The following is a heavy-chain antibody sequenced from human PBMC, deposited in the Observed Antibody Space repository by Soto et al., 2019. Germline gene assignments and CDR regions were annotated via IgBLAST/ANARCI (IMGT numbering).Heavy chain of an antibody. CDR2: IYYSGST. V-gene: IGHV4-39*01. Sequence: PSETLSLTCTVSGGSIRSSDYYWGWIRQPPGKGLEWIGSIYYSGSTYYNPSLKSRVSISVDTSKNQFSLKLRSVTAVETAVYYCARVELGLNLQYWGQGTLVTVS. D-gene: IGHD3-10*01. J-gene: IGHJ4*02. CDR1: GGSIRSSDYY. CDR3: ARVELGLNLQY.